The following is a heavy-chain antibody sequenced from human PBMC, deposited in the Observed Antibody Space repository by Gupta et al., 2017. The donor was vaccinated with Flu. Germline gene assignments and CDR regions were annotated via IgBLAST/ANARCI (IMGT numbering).Heavy chain of an antibody. J-gene: IGHJ4*02. CDR3: ASIRGSYRNDY. D-gene: IGHD1-26*01. CDR2: IYPNAGGT. Sequence: YTSTGYYLHWVGQAAGQGLDWMGWIYPNAGGTNHGKKFKGRATMPRDTSVTTVYMAVSRLRSDDTAVYYCASIRGSYRNDYWSQGTLVTVSS. V-gene: IGHV1-2*02. CDR1: YTSTGYY.